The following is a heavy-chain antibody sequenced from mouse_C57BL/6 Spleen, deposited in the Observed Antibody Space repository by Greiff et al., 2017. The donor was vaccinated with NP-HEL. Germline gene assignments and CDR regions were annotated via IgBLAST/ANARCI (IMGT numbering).Heavy chain of an antibody. J-gene: IGHJ1*03. V-gene: IGHV5-4*03. D-gene: IGHD4-1*01. Sequence: EVKVVESGGGLVKPGGSLKLSCAASGFTFSSYAMSWVRQTPEKRLEWVATISDGGSYTYYPDNVKGRFTISRDNAKNHLYLQMSHLKSEDTAMYYCARGGTGWYFDVWGTGTTVTVSS. CDR2: ISDGGSYT. CDR3: ARGGTGWYFDV. CDR1: GFTFSSYA.